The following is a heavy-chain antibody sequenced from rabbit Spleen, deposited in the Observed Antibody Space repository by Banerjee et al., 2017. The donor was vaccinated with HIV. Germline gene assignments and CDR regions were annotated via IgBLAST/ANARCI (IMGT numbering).Heavy chain of an antibody. CDR1: GFDFSAYTF. J-gene: IGHJ4*01. CDR2: IDTGGRDFT. V-gene: IGHV1S45*01. CDR3: ARDLTGVIGWNFGW. D-gene: IGHD1-1*01. Sequence: QEQLVESGGDLVQPGASLTLTCTASGFDFSAYTFMCWVRQAPGKGLEWIACIDTGGRDFTYYATWAKGRFTISKTSSTTVTPQMTSLTAADTATYFCARDLTGVIGWNFGWWGPGTLVTVS.